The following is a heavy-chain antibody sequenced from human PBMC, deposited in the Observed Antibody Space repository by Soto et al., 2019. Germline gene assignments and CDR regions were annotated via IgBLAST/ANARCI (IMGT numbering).Heavy chain of an antibody. V-gene: IGHV3-72*01. CDR3: ARVVYGSGSYPNWFDP. D-gene: IGHD3-10*01. J-gene: IGHJ5*02. CDR1: GFTFSDHY. Sequence: EVQLVESGGGLVQPGGSLRLSCAASGFTFSDHYMDWVRQAPGKGLEWVGRTRNKANSYTTEYAASVKGRFTISRDDSKNSLYLQMNSLKTEDTAVYYCARVVYGSGSYPNWFDPWGQGTLVTVSS. CDR2: TRNKANSYTT.